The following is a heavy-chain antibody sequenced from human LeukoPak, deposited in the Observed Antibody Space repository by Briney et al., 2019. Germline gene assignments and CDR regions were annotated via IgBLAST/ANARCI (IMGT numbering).Heavy chain of an antibody. CDR2: IGISGNNI. J-gene: IGHJ6*03. Sequence: GGSLRLSCAGSGFTFRSYEFKWVRQAPGKGLEWVSYIGISGNNIYYADSVKGRFTISRDNSKNTLYLQMNSLRAEDTAMYYCAKAAVPRYYFYYMDVWGKGTTVTVSS. CDR3: AKAAVPRYYFYYMDV. D-gene: IGHD4-17*01. V-gene: IGHV3-48*03. CDR1: GFTFRSYE.